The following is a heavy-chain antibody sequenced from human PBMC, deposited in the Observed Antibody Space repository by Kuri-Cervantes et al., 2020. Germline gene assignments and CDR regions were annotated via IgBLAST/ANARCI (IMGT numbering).Heavy chain of an antibody. V-gene: IGHV4-61*02. CDR3: ARGLVSYFDIYYYYGMDV. D-gene: IGHD1-26*01. CDR1: GDSISSGTFY. CDR2: IYTSGST. J-gene: IGHJ6*02. Sequence: SETLSLTCTVSGDSISSGTFYWGWIRQPPGKGLEWIGRIYTSGSTNYNPSLKSRVTISVDTSKNQFSLKLSSVTAADTAVYYCARGLVSYFDIYYYYGMDVWGQGTTVTVSS.